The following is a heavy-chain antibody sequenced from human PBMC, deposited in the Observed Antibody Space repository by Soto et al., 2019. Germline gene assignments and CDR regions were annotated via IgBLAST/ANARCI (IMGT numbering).Heavy chain of an antibody. D-gene: IGHD6-19*01. J-gene: IGHJ4*02. CDR2: ISYDGSNK. CDR3: AKDMTLTAVAGVFDY. Sequence: QVQLVASGGGVVQPGRSLRLSCAASGFTFSNYGMHWVRQAPGKGLEWVAVISYDGSNKYYADSVKGRFTISRNNPKHTLNLQMNSLRAEDTAVYYCAKDMTLTAVAGVFDYWGQGALVTVSS. CDR1: GFTFSNYG. V-gene: IGHV3-30*18.